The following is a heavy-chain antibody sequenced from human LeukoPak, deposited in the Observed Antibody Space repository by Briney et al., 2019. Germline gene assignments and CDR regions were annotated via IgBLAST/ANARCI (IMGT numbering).Heavy chain of an antibody. CDR2: VYYSGSL. J-gene: IGHJ5*02. CDR3: ARRDYAAWFDP. D-gene: IGHD4/OR15-4a*01. V-gene: IGHV4-39*07. CDR1: GASIDSGDSGGYY. Sequence: PSETLSLTCSVSGASIDSGDSGGYYWAWLRQPPGKGLEWIGSVYYSGSLKYNPSLMGRVSISRDMSKNQFFLNLNSVNATDTAVYYCARRDYAAWFDPWGQGTLVTVSS.